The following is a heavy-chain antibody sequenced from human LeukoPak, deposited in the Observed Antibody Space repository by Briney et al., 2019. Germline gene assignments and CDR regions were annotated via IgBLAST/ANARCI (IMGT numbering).Heavy chain of an antibody. CDR3: ARDGNDAFDI. J-gene: IGHJ3*02. CDR2: ISAYNGNT. D-gene: IGHD1-14*01. CDR1: GYTFTSYG. Sequence: ASVKVSCKASGYTFTSYGISWVRQAPGQGLEWMGWISAYNGNTNYAQKFQGRVTITADESTSTAYMELSSLRSEDTAVYYCARDGNDAFDIWGQGTMVTVSS. V-gene: IGHV1-18*01.